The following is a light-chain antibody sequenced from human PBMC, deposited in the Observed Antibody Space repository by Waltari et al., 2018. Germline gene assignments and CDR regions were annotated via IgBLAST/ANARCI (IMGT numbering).Light chain of an antibody. Sequence: DIQMTQSPSTLSASVGDRVTVTCRATQNIGNWLAWYQQKLGKAPKLLINKASSLESGVPSRFSGSGSGTEFILTISSLQPDDFATYFCQQYNSYPMAFGQGTRLEIK. J-gene: IGKJ5*01. V-gene: IGKV1-5*03. CDR1: QNIGNW. CDR3: QQYNSYPMA. CDR2: KAS.